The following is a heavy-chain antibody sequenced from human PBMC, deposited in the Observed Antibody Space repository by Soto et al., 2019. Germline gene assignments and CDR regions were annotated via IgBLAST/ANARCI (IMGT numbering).Heavy chain of an antibody. J-gene: IGHJ4*02. Sequence: GASVKVSCKASGYTFTSYDINWVRQATGQGLEWMGWMNPNSGNTGYAQKFQGRVTMTRNTSISTAYMELSSLRSEDTAVYYCARGFRGYRYGVYGTIHIDYWGQGTLGTVSS. CDR2: MNPNSGNT. D-gene: IGHD5-18*01. CDR1: GYTFTSYD. V-gene: IGHV1-8*01. CDR3: ARGFRGYRYGVYGTIHIDY.